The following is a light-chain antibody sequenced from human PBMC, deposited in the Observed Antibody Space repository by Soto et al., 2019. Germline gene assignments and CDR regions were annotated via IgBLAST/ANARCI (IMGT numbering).Light chain of an antibody. J-gene: IGKJ2*01. V-gene: IGKV3-20*01. Sequence: EIVLMQSPGTLSLSPGERATLSCRASQSVSSSYLAWYRQKPGQAPRLLIYGASSRATGIPDRFSGSESGTDFTLTISRLEPEDFAVYYCQQYGTSPQTFGQGTKLEIK. CDR2: GAS. CDR1: QSVSSSY. CDR3: QQYGTSPQT.